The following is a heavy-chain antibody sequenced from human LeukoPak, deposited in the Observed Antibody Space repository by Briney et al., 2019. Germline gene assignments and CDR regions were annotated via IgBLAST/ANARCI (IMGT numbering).Heavy chain of an antibody. D-gene: IGHD3-16*01. V-gene: IGHV4-59*08. CDR3: ARHIITFGGVTFDP. Sequence: SETLSLTCTVSGGSISSYYWSWIRQPPGKGLEWIGYIYYSGSTNYNPSLKSRVTISVDTSKNQFSLKLSSVTAADTAVYYCARHIITFGGVTFDPWGQGTLVTVSS. CDR1: GGSISSYY. CDR2: IYYSGST. J-gene: IGHJ5*02.